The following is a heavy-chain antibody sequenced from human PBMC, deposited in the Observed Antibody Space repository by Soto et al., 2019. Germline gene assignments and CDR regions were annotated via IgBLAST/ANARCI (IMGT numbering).Heavy chain of an antibody. J-gene: IGHJ5*02. Sequence: SDTVSPTCTVPGYSIRSGDYSGWVRQPPGKGLEWVGSLYHSGSTYFNPSLKSRVTISVDTSKNQFSLNLNSVTAADTAVYYCARDLLGSSWYLWGQGTLGTVSS. CDR1: GYSIRSGDY. V-gene: IGHV4-38-2*02. CDR2: LYHSGST. D-gene: IGHD6-13*01. CDR3: ARDLLGSSWYL.